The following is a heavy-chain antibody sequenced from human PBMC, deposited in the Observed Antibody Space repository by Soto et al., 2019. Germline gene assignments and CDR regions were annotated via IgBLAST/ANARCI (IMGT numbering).Heavy chain of an antibody. CDR2: IYTSGNT. CDR3: ARESGDNWDYEAY. CDR1: GGSISSYH. J-gene: IGHJ4*02. D-gene: IGHD1-7*01. Sequence: SETLSLTCTVSGGSISSYHWSWIRQSAGKGLEWIGRIYTSGNTHYNPSLKSRVTVSIDTSKNQFFLAVNSVTAADSAVYYCARESGDNWDYEAYWGQGTPVTVSS. V-gene: IGHV4-4*07.